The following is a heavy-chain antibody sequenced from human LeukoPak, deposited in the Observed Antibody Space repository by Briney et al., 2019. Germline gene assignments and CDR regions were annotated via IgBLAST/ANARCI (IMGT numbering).Heavy chain of an antibody. D-gene: IGHD4-11*01. V-gene: IGHV3-30-3*01. J-gene: IGHJ4*02. Sequence: GGSLRLSCAASGFTFSSYAMHWVRQAPGKGLEWVAVISYDGSNKYYADSVKGRFTISRDNSKNTLYLQMNSLRAEDTAVYYCASFPGSNHIPFDYWGQGTLVTVSS. CDR1: GFTFSSYA. CDR2: ISYDGSNK. CDR3: ASFPGSNHIPFDY.